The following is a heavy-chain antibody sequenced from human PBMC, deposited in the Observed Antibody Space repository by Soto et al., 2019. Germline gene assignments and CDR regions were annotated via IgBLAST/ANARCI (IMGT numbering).Heavy chain of an antibody. CDR1: GGSISSYY. CDR3: ARDGFARVHYDFWSGHYYYGMDV. J-gene: IGHJ6*02. CDR2: IYYSGST. V-gene: IGHV4-59*01. D-gene: IGHD3-3*01. Sequence: SETLSLTFTVSGGSISSYYWSWIRQPPGQGLEWIGYIYYSGSTNYNPSLKSRVTISVDTSKNQFSLKLSSVTAADTAVYCCARDGFARVHYDFWSGHYYYGMDVWGQGTTVTVSS.